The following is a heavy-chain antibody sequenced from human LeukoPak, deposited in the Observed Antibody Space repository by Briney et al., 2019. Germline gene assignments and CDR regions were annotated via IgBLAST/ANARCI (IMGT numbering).Heavy chain of an antibody. CDR3: ARERRAAAATEYFQH. CDR2: IRYDGSHK. J-gene: IGHJ1*01. D-gene: IGHD6-13*01. Sequence: GGSLRLSCAASGFTFSNYGMHWVRQAPGKGLEWVAFIRYDGSHKYSVDSVKGRFTISRDNSKNTLYLQMNSLRAEDTAVYYCARERRAAAATEYFQHWGQGTLVTVSS. V-gene: IGHV3-30*02. CDR1: GFTFSNYG.